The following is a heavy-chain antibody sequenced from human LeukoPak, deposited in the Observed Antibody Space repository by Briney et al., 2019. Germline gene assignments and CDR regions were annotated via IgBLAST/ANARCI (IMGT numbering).Heavy chain of an antibody. CDR1: GFTFSSYG. J-gene: IGHJ5*02. D-gene: IGHD4-23*01. V-gene: IGHV3-30*02. CDR3: AKDLLGGNSVGWFGP. CDR2: IRYDGSNK. Sequence: PGGSLRLSCAASGFTFSSYGMHWVRQAPGKGLEWVAFIRYDGSNKYYADSVKGRFTISRDNSKNTLYLQMNSLRAEDTAVYYCAKDLLGGNSVGWFGPWGQGTLVTVSS.